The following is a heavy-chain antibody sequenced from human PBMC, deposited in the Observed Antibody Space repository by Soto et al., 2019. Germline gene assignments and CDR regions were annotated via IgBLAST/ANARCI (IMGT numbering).Heavy chain of an antibody. CDR3: ARTGWPQSSYYFDY. Sequence: GGSLRLSGAASGFSFSLFWMSWVSQTPGKGLEWVANINEDGSEKFFADSVKGRFTISRDNAKNSLSLQMNSLTADDTAVYYCARTGWPQSSYYFDYWGQGTLVTVSS. J-gene: IGHJ4*02. CDR2: INEDGSEK. CDR1: GFSFSLFW. D-gene: IGHD3-16*01. V-gene: IGHV3-7*03.